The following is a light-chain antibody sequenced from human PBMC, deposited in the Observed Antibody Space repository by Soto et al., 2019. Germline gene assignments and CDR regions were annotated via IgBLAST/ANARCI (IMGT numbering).Light chain of an antibody. CDR2: LNSDGSH. CDR1: SGHSSYA. J-gene: IGLJ2*01. CDR3: QTWGTGTVV. Sequence: QHVLTQSPSASASLGASVKLTCTLSSGHSSYAIAWHQQQPEKGPRYLMKLNSDGSHSKGDGIPDRFSGSSSGAERYLTISRLQSEDEADYYCQTWGTGTVVFGGGTKVTVL. V-gene: IGLV4-69*01.